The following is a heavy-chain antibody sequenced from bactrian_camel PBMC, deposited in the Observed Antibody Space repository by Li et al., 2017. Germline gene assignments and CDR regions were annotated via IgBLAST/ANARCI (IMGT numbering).Heavy chain of an antibody. Sequence: HVQLVESGGGSVQAGQSLRLSCAVSGYTSNYYCMAWFRQGPGKRREGVATFGNDGSIDYANSVKGRFTISQDNAKNTLYLRMNSLKPEDTDMYYCAYRRGQTYCSPRNVAGFPYRGQGTQVTVS. CDR3: AYRRGQTYCSPRNVAGFPY. V-gene: IGHV3S53*01. CDR2: FGNDGSI. CDR1: GYTSNYYC. J-gene: IGHJ4*01. D-gene: IGHD2*01.